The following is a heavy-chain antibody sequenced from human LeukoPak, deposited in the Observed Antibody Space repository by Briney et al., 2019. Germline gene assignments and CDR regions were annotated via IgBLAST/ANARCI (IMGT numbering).Heavy chain of an antibody. CDR1: GASISSHY. V-gene: IGHV4-59*11. CDR2: TSGSI. D-gene: IGHD3/OR15-3a*01. Sequence: PSETLSLTCAVSGASISSHYWSWIRQPPGKGLEWIGYTSGSISDNPSLKIRVAVSVDPSQNQVSLSLTSVTAADTAVYYCARVLAIFGLDTTDFYMDVWGKGTTVSVSS. CDR3: ARVLAIFGLDTTDFYMDV. J-gene: IGHJ6*03.